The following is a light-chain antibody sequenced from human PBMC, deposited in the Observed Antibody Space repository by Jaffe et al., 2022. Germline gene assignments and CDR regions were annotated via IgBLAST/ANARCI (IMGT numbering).Light chain of an antibody. Sequence: QSALTQPPSASGSPGQSVTISCTGTSSDVGLYNYVSWYQQHPGKAPKLIISEVSKRPSGVPDRFSGSKSGNTASLTVSGLQAEDEADYYCSSYAGTNRDVFGGGTRLTVL. J-gene: IGLJ3*02. CDR1: SSDVGLYNY. CDR3: SSYAGTNRDV. CDR2: EVS. V-gene: IGLV2-8*01.